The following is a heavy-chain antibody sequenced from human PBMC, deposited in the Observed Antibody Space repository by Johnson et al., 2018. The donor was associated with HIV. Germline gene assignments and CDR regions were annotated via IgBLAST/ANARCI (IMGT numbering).Heavy chain of an antibody. V-gene: IGHV3-33*08. CDR2: ISFAGVKK. D-gene: IGHD2-21*01. CDR1: GFTFSRYG. J-gene: IGHJ3*02. CDR3: AIRIANNPASDAFDI. Sequence: VQLMESGGGVVQPGGSLRLSCAASGFTFSRYGMAWVRQAPGKGLEWVTVISFAGVKKYYADSVKGRFTISRDNSKGTLYLQMNSLRAEDTAGYYCAIRIANNPASDAFDIWGQGTMVTVAS.